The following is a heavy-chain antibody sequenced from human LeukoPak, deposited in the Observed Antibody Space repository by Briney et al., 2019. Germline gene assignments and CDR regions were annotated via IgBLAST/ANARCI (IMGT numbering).Heavy chain of an antibody. V-gene: IGHV3-30*02. J-gene: IGHJ4*02. D-gene: IGHD2-15*01. Sequence: GGSLRLSCAASGFTFSNYGIHWVRQAPGKGLEWVTFIRSDGSNKYYADSVKGRFTISRDNSKSTLYLRMNSLRAEDTAVYYCAKVDCSGASCYSPDYWGQGTLVTVSS. CDR2: IRSDGSNK. CDR1: GFTFSNYG. CDR3: AKVDCSGASCYSPDY.